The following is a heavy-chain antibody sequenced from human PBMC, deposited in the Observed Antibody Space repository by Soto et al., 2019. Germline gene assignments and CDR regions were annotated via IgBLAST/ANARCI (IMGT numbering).Heavy chain of an antibody. Sequence: LRLSCAASGFTFSSYGMHWVRQAPGKGLEWVAVISYDGSNKYYADSVKGRFTISRDNSKNTLYLQMNSLRAEDTAVYYCAKSGDGYNCDYWGQGTLVTVSS. CDR2: ISYDGSNK. CDR3: AKSGDGYNCDY. V-gene: IGHV3-30*18. CDR1: GFTFSSYG. J-gene: IGHJ4*02. D-gene: IGHD5-12*01.